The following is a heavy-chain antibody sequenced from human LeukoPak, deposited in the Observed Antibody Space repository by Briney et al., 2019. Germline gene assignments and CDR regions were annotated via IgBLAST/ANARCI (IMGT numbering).Heavy chain of an antibody. J-gene: IGHJ4*02. CDR3: ATAYDLREYFDY. V-gene: IGHV1-24*01. CDR2: FDPEDGET. CDR1: GHTLTELS. Sequence: ASVKVSCKVSGHTLTELSMHWVRQAPGKGLEWMGGFDPEDGETIYAQKFQGRVTMTEDTSTDTAYMELSSLRSEDTAVYYCATAYDLREYFDYWGQGTLVTVSS. D-gene: IGHD3-3*01.